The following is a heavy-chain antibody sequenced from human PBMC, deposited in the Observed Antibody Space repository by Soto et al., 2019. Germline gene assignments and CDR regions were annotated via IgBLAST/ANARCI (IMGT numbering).Heavy chain of an antibody. J-gene: IGHJ4*02. CDR1: GFTFSSYG. D-gene: IGHD3-9*01. CDR3: SCILTGYPASGDY. Sequence: GGSLRLSCAASGFTFSSYGMHWVRQAPGKGLEWVAVISYDGSNKYYADSVKGRFTISRDNSKNTLYLQMNSLRAEDTAVYYCSCILTGYPASGDYWGQGTLVTVSS. V-gene: IGHV3-30*03. CDR2: ISYDGSNK.